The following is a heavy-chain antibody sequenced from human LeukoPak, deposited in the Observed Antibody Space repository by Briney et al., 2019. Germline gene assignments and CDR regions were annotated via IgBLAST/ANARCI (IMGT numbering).Heavy chain of an antibody. Sequence: PGGSLRLSCAASGFTFSSYAMSWVRQAPGKGLEWVSAISGSGGSTYYADSVKGRFTISRDNSKNTLYLQMNSPRAEDTAVYYCAKDLGGIAVAGTFYWGQGTLVTVSS. D-gene: IGHD6-19*01. CDR2: ISGSGGST. V-gene: IGHV3-23*01. CDR3: AKDLGGIAVAGTFY. J-gene: IGHJ4*02. CDR1: GFTFSSYA.